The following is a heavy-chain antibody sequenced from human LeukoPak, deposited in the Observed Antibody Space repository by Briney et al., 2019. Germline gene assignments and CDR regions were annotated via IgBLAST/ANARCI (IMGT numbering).Heavy chain of an antibody. J-gene: IGHJ4*02. V-gene: IGHV4-59*01. Sequence: IGYIYYSGSTNYNPSLKSRVTISVDTSKNQFSLKLSSVTAADTAVYYCARDQGVGATQFDYWGQGTLVTVSS. CDR2: IYYSGST. CDR3: ARDQGVGATQFDY. D-gene: IGHD1-26*01.